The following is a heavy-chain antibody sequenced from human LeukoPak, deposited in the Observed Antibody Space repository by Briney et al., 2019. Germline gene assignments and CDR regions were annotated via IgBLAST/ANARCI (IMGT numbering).Heavy chain of an antibody. CDR2: ISGSGGST. CDR1: GFTFSSYA. J-gene: IGHJ2*01. V-gene: IGHV3-23*01. CDR3: AKALGSSSLANPFDL. Sequence: GGSLRLSCAASGFTFSSYAMSWVRQAPGKGLEWVSAISGSGGSTYYADSVKGRFTISRDNSKNTLYLQMNSLRAEDTAVYYCAKALGSSSLANPFDLWGRGTLVTVSS. D-gene: IGHD6-6*01.